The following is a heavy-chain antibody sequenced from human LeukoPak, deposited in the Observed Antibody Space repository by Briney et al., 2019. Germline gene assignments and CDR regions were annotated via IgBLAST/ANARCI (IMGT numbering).Heavy chain of an antibody. CDR1: GGTFSSYA. Sequence: SVKVSCKASGGTFSSYAISWVRQAPGQGLEWKGGIIPIFGTANYAQKFQGRVTITADESTSTAYMELSSLRSEDTAVYYCARDRGYYDSSGSLYYFDYWGQGTLVTVSS. CDR2: IIPIFGTA. D-gene: IGHD3-22*01. CDR3: ARDRGYYDSSGSLYYFDY. V-gene: IGHV1-69*01. J-gene: IGHJ4*02.